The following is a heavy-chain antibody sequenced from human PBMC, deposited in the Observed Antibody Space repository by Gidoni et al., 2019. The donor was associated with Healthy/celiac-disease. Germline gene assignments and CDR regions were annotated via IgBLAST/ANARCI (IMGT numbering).Heavy chain of an antibody. CDR2: IWYDESIK. D-gene: IGHD2-2*01. Sequence: QVNLVSSWGGVVQPGWSLRLSCAASAFSFSSYCMHWIRQAPGKGLEWVAVIWYDESIKYDAESVKGRLSNSRDNSKNTLFLQMNSLRDEDTDVYYCARTGYCSTISCLKGIDYWGQGTLVTVSS. J-gene: IGHJ4*02. V-gene: IGHV3-33*01. CDR1: AFSFSSYC. CDR3: ARTGYCSTISCLKGIDY.